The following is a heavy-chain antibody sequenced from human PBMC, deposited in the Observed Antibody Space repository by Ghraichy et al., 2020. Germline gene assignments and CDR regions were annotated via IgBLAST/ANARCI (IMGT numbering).Heavy chain of an antibody. D-gene: IGHD3-3*01. V-gene: IGHV4-59*08. Sequence: GSLRLSCTVSGGSISSYYWSWIRQPPGKGLEWIGYIYYSGSTNYNPSLKSRVTISVDTSKNQFSLKLSSVTAADTAVYYCARQIFWSGYPDAFDIWGQGTMVTVSS. CDR1: GGSISSYY. CDR2: IYYSGST. J-gene: IGHJ3*02. CDR3: ARQIFWSGYPDAFDI.